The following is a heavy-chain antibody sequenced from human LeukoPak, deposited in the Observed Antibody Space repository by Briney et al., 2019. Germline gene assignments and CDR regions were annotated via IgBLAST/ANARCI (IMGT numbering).Heavy chain of an antibody. CDR3: AKEISFGMDWFDP. CDR2: IRYDGSNK. D-gene: IGHD3-3*02. J-gene: IGHJ5*02. Sequence: PGGSLRLSCAASGFTFSSYGMHWVRQAPGKGLEWVAFIRYDGSNKYYADSVKGRFTISRDNSKNTLYLQMNSLRAEDTAVYYCAKEISFGMDWFDPWGQGTLVTVSS. V-gene: IGHV3-30*02. CDR1: GFTFSSYG.